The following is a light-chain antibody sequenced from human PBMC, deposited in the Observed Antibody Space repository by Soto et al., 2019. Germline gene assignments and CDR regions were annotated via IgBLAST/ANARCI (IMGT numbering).Light chain of an antibody. CDR1: QSVNSNF. J-gene: IGKJ2*01. CDR3: QHYDGSPRT. Sequence: ETVLTQSPGTVSLSPGERATLSCRTSQSVNSNFLAWYQQKPGQAPRLLIYGVFNRATGIPDRFSGSGSGTDFTLTISGLEPADSAVYYCQHYDGSPRTFGQGTKVEIK. CDR2: GVF. V-gene: IGKV3-20*01.